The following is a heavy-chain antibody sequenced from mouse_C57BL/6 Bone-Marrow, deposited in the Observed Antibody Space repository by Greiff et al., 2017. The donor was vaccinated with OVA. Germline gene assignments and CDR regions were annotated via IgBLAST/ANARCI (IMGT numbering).Heavy chain of an antibody. J-gene: IGHJ2*01. V-gene: IGHV1-4*01. Sequence: VKLMESGAELARPGASVKMSCKASGYTFTSYTMHWVKQRPGQGLEWIGYINPSSGYTKYNQKFKDKATLTADKSSSTAYMQLSSLTSEDSAVYYCARPYYFDYWGQGTTLTVSS. CDR2: INPSSGYT. CDR3: ARPYYFDY. CDR1: GYTFTSYT.